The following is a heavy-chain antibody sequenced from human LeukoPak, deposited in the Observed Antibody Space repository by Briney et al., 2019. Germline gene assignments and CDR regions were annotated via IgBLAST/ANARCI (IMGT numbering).Heavy chain of an antibody. CDR1: GFTFSTYS. Sequence: GGSLRLSCAASGFTFSTYSMNWVRQAPGKGLEWVSSISSSSSFIYYADSVKGRFTISRDNAKNSLYLQMNSLRAEDTAVYYCARGPLWFGELGNWFDPWGQGTLVTVSS. D-gene: IGHD3-10*01. CDR2: ISSSSSFI. J-gene: IGHJ5*02. CDR3: ARGPLWFGELGNWFDP. V-gene: IGHV3-21*04.